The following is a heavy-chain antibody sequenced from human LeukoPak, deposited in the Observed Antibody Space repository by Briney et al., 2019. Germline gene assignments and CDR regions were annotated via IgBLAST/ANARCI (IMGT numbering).Heavy chain of an antibody. V-gene: IGHV4-39*07. D-gene: IGHD6-13*01. CDR3: ARERVAAAGGWFDP. CDR2: IYYSGST. J-gene: IGHJ5*02. CDR1: GGSISSSSYY. Sequence: SETLSLTCTVPGGSISSSSYYWGWIRQPPGKGLEWIGSIYYSGSTYYNPSLKSRVTISVDTSKNQFSLKLSSVTAADTAVYYCARERVAAAGGWFDPWGQGTLVTVSS.